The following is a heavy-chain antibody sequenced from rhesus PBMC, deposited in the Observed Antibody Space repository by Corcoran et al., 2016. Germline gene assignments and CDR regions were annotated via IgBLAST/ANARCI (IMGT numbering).Heavy chain of an antibody. Sequence: EVQLVESGGGLVQPGGSLRRSGAASGFSLSDYYMFWVRLVPGEGLGLVSGICHTGGSSSYAESVKGRFTITRENAKNTLYLQMDSLRAADPTVYYCAREGSYGSSPGPFGYWGQGVLVTVTS. CDR2: ICHTGGSS. CDR1: GFSLSDYY. D-gene: IGHD4-4*01. V-gene: IGHV3S18*01. J-gene: IGHJ4*01. CDR3: AREGSYGSSPGPFGY.